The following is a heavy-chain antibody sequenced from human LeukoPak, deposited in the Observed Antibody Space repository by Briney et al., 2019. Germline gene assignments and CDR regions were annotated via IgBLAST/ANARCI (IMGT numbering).Heavy chain of an antibody. CDR3: ARAAVAGSFRWFDP. J-gene: IGHJ5*02. CDR1: GYSFTSYW. CDR2: IYPGDSDT. D-gene: IGHD6-19*01. V-gene: IGHV5-51*01. Sequence: GESLKISCKGSGYSFTSYWIGWVRRMPGKGLEWMGIIYPGDSDTRYSPSFQGQVAISADKSINTAYLQWSSLKASDTAMYYCARAAVAGSFRWFDPWGQGTLVTVSS.